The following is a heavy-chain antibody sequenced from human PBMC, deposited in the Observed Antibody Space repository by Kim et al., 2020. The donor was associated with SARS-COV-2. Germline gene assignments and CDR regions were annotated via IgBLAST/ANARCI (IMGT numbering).Heavy chain of an antibody. CDR3: VRDENFAFDF. CDR2: ITTDSSAT. Sequence: GGSLRLSCAASGFTFSSYTMNWVRQAPGEGLEWVSYITTDSSATYYVDSVKGRFTISRDNAKNSLYLQMNSLRDDDTAVYYCVRDENFAFDFWGQGTMVTVSS. CDR1: GFTFSSYT. J-gene: IGHJ3*01. V-gene: IGHV3-48*02.